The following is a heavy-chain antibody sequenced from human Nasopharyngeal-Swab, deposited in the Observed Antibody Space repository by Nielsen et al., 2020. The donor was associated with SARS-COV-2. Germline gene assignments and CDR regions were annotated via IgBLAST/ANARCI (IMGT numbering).Heavy chain of an antibody. J-gene: IGHJ4*02. CDR3: AKVGGGYYDFWSGYLGGSDY. CDR2: ISYDGSNK. V-gene: IGHV3-30*18. CDR1: GFTFSSYG. D-gene: IGHD3-3*01. Sequence: GESLKISCAASGFTFSSYGMHWVRQAPGKGLEWVAVISYDGSNKYYADSVKGRFTISRDNSKNTLYLQMNSLRAEDTAVYYCAKVGGGYYDFWSGYLGGSDYWGQGTLVTVSS.